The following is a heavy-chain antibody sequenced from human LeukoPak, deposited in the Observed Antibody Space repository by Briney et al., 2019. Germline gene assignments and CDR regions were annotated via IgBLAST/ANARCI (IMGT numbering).Heavy chain of an antibody. CDR2: ISSNGAYI. V-gene: IGHV3-11*04. Sequence: TGGSLRLSCAASGFTFSDYYMSWIRQASGKGLEWVSYISSNGAYIYYADSVKGRFTISRDNARNSLYLQMNSLRAEDTAVYYCAREGYDPYFDYWGQGTLVTVSS. D-gene: IGHD5-12*01. CDR1: GFTFSDYY. CDR3: AREGYDPYFDY. J-gene: IGHJ4*02.